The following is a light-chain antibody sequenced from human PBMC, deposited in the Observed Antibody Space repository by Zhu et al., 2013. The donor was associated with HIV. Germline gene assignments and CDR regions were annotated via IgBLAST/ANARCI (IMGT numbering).Light chain of an antibody. CDR3: QQYGSSPAT. J-gene: IGKJ4*01. Sequence: DIVLTQSPGTLSLSPGERATLSCRASQNIVSSTNLAWYQQRPGQAPRLLIYDASSRATGIPDRFSGSGSGTDFTLTISRLEPEDFAVYYCQQYGSSPATFGGRDQGGDQT. CDR1: QNIVSSTN. CDR2: DAS. V-gene: IGKV3-20*01.